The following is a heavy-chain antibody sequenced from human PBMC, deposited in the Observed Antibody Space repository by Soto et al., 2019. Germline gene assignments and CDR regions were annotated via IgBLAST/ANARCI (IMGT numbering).Heavy chain of an antibody. CDR1: GFTFSSYG. CDR3: AKDRAPRIAAAGTLT. V-gene: IGHV3-30*18. J-gene: IGHJ4*02. Sequence: QVQLVESGGGGVQPGRSLRLSCAASGFTFSSYGMHWVRQAPGKGLEWVAVISYDGSNKYYADSVKGRFTISRDNSKNTLYLQMNSLRAEDTAVYYCAKDRAPRIAAAGTLTWGQGTLVTVSS. D-gene: IGHD6-13*01. CDR2: ISYDGSNK.